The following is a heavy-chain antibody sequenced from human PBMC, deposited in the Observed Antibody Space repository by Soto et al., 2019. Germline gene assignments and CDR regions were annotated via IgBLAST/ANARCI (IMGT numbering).Heavy chain of an antibody. CDR2: INPSGGST. Sequence: QVQLVQSGAEVKKPGASVKDSCKASGYTFTSYYMHWVRQAPGQGLEWMGIINPSGGSTSYAHMLLGRVTLTRDISTSTVYLALSRLRSEDTAVYYCARYLREQLPGNDAVDILGEGTMVTVSS. D-gene: IGHD1-26*01. J-gene: IGHJ3*02. CDR3: ARYLREQLPGNDAVDI. V-gene: IGHV1-46*04. CDR1: GYTFTSYY.